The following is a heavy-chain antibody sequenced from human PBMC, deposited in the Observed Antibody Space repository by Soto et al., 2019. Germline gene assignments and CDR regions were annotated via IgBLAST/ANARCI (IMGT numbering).Heavy chain of an antibody. Sequence: QVQLVESGGGVVQPGRSLRLSCAASGFTFSSYGMHWVRQAPGKGLEWVAVIWYDGSNKYYADSVKGRFTISRDNSKNTLYLQMNSLRAEDTAVYYWAIGGRSYSSTLFDYWGQGTLVTVSS. D-gene: IGHD6-13*01. CDR1: GFTFSSYG. CDR2: IWYDGSNK. V-gene: IGHV3-33*01. CDR3: AIGGRSYSSTLFDY. J-gene: IGHJ4*02.